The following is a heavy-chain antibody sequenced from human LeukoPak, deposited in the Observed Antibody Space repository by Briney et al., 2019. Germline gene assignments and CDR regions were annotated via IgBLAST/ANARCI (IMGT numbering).Heavy chain of an antibody. Sequence: ASVKVSCKASGYTFISYAMNWVRQAPGQGLEWMGIINPSGGSTSYAQKFQGRVTMTRDTSTSTVYMELSSLRSEDTAVYYCASGKIPGYSSSWSVGTFDYWGQGTLVTVSS. CDR1: GYTFISYA. CDR2: INPSGGST. J-gene: IGHJ4*02. CDR3: ASGKIPGYSSSWSVGTFDY. D-gene: IGHD6-13*01. V-gene: IGHV1-46*01.